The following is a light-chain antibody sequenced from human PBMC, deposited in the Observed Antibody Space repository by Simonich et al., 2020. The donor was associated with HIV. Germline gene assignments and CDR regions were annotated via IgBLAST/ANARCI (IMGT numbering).Light chain of an antibody. V-gene: IGKV3-11*01. CDR3: QQRSNWPLT. CDR2: DAS. J-gene: IGKJ4*01. Sequence: DIVLTQSPATLSLSPGERATLSCRASQSVSSYLACYQQKPGQAPRLFIYDASNRSTGIPARFSGSGSGTDFTLTISSLEPEDFAVYYCQQRSNWPLTFGGGTKVEIK. CDR1: QSVSSY.